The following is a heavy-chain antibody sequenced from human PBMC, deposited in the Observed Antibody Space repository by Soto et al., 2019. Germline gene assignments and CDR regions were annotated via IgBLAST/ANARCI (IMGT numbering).Heavy chain of an antibody. D-gene: IGHD2-2*02. CDR1: GFTFSSYA. CDR2: TTASGGST. J-gene: IGHJ5*02. CDR3: AKGGPPPPYQLQYLIPFDP. V-gene: IGHV3-23*01. Sequence: PGGSLRLSCAASGFTFSSYAMSWVRQAPGKGLEWVSSTTASGGSTYYAASVEGRFTISRDNYKNTLYLQMNSLRAEDTAVYYCAKGGPPPPYQLQYLIPFDPWGQGTLVTVSS.